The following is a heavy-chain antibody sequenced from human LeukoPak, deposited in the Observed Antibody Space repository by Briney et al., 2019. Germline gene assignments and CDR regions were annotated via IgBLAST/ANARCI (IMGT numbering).Heavy chain of an antibody. CDR3: ARDSGSYHYFDY. J-gene: IGHJ4*02. CDR1: GGTFSSYT. CDR2: ITPILGIA. V-gene: IGHV1-69*04. Sequence: SVKVSCKASGGTFSSYTISWVRQAPGQGLEWMGRITPILGIANYAQKFQGRVTITADKSTSTAYMELSSLRSEDTAVYYCARDSGSYHYFDYWGQGTLVTVSS. D-gene: IGHD1-26*01.